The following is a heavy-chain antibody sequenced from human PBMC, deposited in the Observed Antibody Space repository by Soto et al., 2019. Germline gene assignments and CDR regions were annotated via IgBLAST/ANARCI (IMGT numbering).Heavy chain of an antibody. CDR1: GYSFSNYW. Sequence: GESLKISCKASGYSFSNYWIGWVRQMPGKGLEWMGIIYPGDSDTKYNPSFQGQVTISADKSITTTYLRWTSLKASDTATYYCGASIFYYGMDVWGPGTTVTVSS. CDR2: IYPGDSDT. V-gene: IGHV5-51*01. CDR3: GASIFYYGMDV. J-gene: IGHJ6*02.